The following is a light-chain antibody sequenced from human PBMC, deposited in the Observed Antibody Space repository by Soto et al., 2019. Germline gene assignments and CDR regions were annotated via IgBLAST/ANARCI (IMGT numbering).Light chain of an antibody. Sequence: EVVMTQSPATLSVSPGERATLSCRASQSVASNLAWYQQRPGLPPRLLIYDASTRATGTPARFSGSGSGTEFTLTISSLQSEDFAVYFGQQYETWPPLTFGGGTKVEIK. CDR2: DAS. CDR1: QSVASN. CDR3: QQYETWPPLT. V-gene: IGKV3-15*01. J-gene: IGKJ4*01.